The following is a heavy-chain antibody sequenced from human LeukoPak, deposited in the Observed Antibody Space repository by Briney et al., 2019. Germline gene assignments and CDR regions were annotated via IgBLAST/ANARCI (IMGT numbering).Heavy chain of an antibody. V-gene: IGHV4-59*01. CDR3: ARGGDPHYGMDV. J-gene: IGHJ6*02. D-gene: IGHD2-21*01. CDR1: GGSISSYF. CDR2: IYHSVSA. Sequence: SETLSLTCTVSGGSISSYFWSWIRQPPGKGLEWIGSIYHSVSANYNPSLKSRVTISVDTSQSQCSLRLSSVTAADTAVYYCARGGDPHYGMDVWGQGTTVTVSS.